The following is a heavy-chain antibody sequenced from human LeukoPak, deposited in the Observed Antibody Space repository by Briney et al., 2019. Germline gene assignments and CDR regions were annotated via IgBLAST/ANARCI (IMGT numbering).Heavy chain of an antibody. CDR3: AARAKNAAALDY. CDR1: GGSISGYY. J-gene: IGHJ4*02. V-gene: IGHV4-4*07. Sequence: SETLSLTCTVSGGSISGYYWNWIRQPAGKGLEWIGRIYTRGSTNYNPSLMSRVTMSVDTSKNQFSLKLSSVTAADTAVYYCAARAKNAAALDYWGQGTLVTVSS. CDR2: IYTRGST. D-gene: IGHD6-25*01.